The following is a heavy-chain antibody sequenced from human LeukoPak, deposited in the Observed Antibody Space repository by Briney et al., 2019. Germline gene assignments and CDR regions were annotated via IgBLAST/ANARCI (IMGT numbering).Heavy chain of an antibody. CDR3: ARHGRFGSGNYRTYFDS. D-gene: IGHD3-10*01. Sequence: SETLSLTCCVSGGSTSSSSYYWGWIRQPPGKGLEWIGSFYSSGSTYYNSSLKSRVTISVDTSRNQFSLKLSSVTAADTAVYYCARHGRFGSGNYRTYFDSWGRGTLVTVSS. J-gene: IGHJ4*02. CDR1: GGSTSSSSYY. CDR2: FYSSGST. V-gene: IGHV4-39*01.